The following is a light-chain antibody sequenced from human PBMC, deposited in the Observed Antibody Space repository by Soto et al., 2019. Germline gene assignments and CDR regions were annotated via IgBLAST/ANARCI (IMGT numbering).Light chain of an antibody. CDR1: RSDIGSNY. CDR2: RND. Sequence: QSVLTQPPSASGTPGQRVSISCFGSRSDIGSNYVYWYQHLPGMAPKLLIYRNDQRPSGVPDRISGSKSGTSASLAIIGLRSEDEAEYYCASWDDSLSVPIFGGGTKLTVL. V-gene: IGLV1-47*01. CDR3: ASWDDSLSVPI. J-gene: IGLJ2*01.